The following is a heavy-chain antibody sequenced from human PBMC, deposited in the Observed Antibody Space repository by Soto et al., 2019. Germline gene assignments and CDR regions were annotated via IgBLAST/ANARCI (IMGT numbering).Heavy chain of an antibody. CDR2: INHSGST. D-gene: IGHD3-22*01. CDR3: ARGHTYYYDSSGYYIFDY. CDR1: GGSFSGYY. J-gene: IGHJ4*02. Sequence: SETLSLTCAVFGGSFSGYYWSWIRQPPGKGLEWIGEINHSGSTNYNPSLKSQVTISVDTSKNQFSLKLSSVTAADTAVYYCARGHTYYYDSSGYYIFDYWGQGTLVTVPA. V-gene: IGHV4-34*01.